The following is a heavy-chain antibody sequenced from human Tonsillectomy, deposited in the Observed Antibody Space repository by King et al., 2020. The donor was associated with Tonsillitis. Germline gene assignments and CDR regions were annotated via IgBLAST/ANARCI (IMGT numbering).Heavy chain of an antibody. CDR1: GGSISSYY. D-gene: IGHD6-19*01. CDR3: ARDGYSSGWYSLYSFDI. V-gene: IGHV4-59*01. CDR2: IYYSGST. Sequence: QLQESGPGLVKTSETLSLTCTVSGGSISSYYWSWLRQPPGKGLEWIGYIYYSGSTNYNTSLQSRVNISVDTSKNQFSLKLSSVTAADTAVYYCARDGYSSGWYSLYSFDIWGQGTMVTVSS. J-gene: IGHJ3*02.